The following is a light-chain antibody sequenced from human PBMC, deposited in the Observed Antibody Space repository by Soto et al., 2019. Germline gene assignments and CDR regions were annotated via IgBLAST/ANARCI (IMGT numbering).Light chain of an antibody. CDR3: MQGTHWPIT. CDR1: QSLVDSDGLAY. CDR2: KVS. V-gene: IGKV2-30*01. J-gene: IGKJ5*01. Sequence: DVVMTQSPHSLPVTLGQPASISCRSNQSLVDSDGLAYFSWFQQRLGRSLRRLVYKVSNRYSGGPARVSGRGSGTDFGLKISWVGAEDVGVYYCMQGTHWPITFGLAIRLEMK.